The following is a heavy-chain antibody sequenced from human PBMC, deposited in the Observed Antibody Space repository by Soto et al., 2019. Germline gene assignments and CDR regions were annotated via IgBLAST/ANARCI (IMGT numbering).Heavy chain of an antibody. J-gene: IGHJ6*02. V-gene: IGHV1-69*01. CDR1: GGTFSSYA. CDR3: ARDRESIASLRSPYGMDV. Sequence: QVQLVQSGAEVKKPGSSVKVSCKASGGTFSSYAISWVRQAPGQGLEWMGGIIPIFGTANYAQKFQGRVTITADEATSTAYMELSSLRSEDTAVYYCARDRESIASLRSPYGMDVWGQGTTVTVSS. CDR2: IIPIFGTA. D-gene: IGHD6-6*01.